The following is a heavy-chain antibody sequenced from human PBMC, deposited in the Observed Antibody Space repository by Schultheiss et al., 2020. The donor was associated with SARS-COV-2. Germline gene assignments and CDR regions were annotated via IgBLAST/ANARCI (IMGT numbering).Heavy chain of an antibody. CDR2: IIPNFGTA. Sequence: SVKVSCKASGGTFSSYAISWVRQAPGQGLEWMGGIIPNFGTANYAQKFQGRVTITADESTSTAYMELSSLRSEDTAVYYCAREQEYCSGGSCYSFDYWGQGTLVTVSS. D-gene: IGHD2-15*01. CDR3: AREQEYCSGGSCYSFDY. CDR1: GGTFSSYA. J-gene: IGHJ4*02. V-gene: IGHV1-69*13.